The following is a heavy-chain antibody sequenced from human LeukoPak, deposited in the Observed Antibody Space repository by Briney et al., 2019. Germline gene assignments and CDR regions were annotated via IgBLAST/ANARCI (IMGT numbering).Heavy chain of an antibody. V-gene: IGHV4-59*01. CDR1: GGSISTYY. D-gene: IGHD3-10*01. CDR2: VYYSGST. J-gene: IGHJ5*02. CDR3: ARPTGITMVRGVNDRNWFDP. Sequence: SETLSLTCTVSGGSISTYYWTWIRQPPGKGLEWIGYVYYSGSTNYNPSLKSRVTISVDTSKNQFSLKLRSVTAADTAVYYCARPTGITMVRGVNDRNWFDPWGQGTLVTVSS.